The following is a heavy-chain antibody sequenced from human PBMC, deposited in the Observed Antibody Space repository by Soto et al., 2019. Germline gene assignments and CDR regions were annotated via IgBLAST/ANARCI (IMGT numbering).Heavy chain of an antibody. Sequence: EVQLVESGGGLVQPGGSLRPACAASGFTVSSYDMHWVRHVTGKGLEWVSTLGAGGDTYFPDSVKGRFTISRDHAKNSLYLQMNNLGAGDTAVYYCARGTMVRGTLDPGISGPLDYWGQGTLVAVSS. V-gene: IGHV3-13*01. CDR2: LGAGGDT. CDR3: ARGTMVRGTLDPGISGPLDY. CDR1: GFTVSSYD. J-gene: IGHJ4*02. D-gene: IGHD3-10*01.